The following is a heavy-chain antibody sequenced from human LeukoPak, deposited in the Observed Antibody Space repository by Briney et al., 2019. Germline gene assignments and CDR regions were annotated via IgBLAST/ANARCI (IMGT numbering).Heavy chain of an antibody. CDR1: GYTLSDYY. CDR3: ARADRPGAIMNIHWYYFDY. CDR2: LNPHSGGT. V-gene: IGHV1-2*02. D-gene: IGHD2-8*02. Sequence: VASVKVSCKASGYTLSDYYIYWVRQAPGQGLEWLGWLNPHSGGTNYAQKFQGRVTLTRDTSISTAYMELTTLTSDDTAVYYCARADRPGAIMNIHWYYFDYWGQGTLVTVSS. J-gene: IGHJ4*02.